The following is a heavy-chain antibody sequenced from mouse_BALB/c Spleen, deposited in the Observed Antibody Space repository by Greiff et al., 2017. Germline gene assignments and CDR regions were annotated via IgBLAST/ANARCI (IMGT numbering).Heavy chain of an antibody. Sequence: EVQLVESGGDLVKPGGSLKLSCAASGFTFSSYGMSWVRQTPDKRLEWVATISSGGSYTYYPDSVKGRFTISRDNAKNTLYLQMSSLKSEDTAMYYCARIYYDYLAYWGQGTLVTVSA. J-gene: IGHJ3*01. CDR3: ARIYYDYLAY. CDR2: ISSGGSYT. D-gene: IGHD2-4*01. CDR1: GFTFSSYG. V-gene: IGHV5-6*01.